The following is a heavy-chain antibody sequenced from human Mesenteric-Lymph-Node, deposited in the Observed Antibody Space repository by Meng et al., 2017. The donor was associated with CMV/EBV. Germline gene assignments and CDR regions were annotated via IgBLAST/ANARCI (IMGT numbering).Heavy chain of an antibody. J-gene: IGHJ4*02. D-gene: IGHD3-10*01. CDR1: GFTFRSYA. CDR3: AKGEHGSGIYSYCSDY. CDR2: ITTSGNT. V-gene: IGHV3-23*01. Sequence: GGSLRLSCAATGFTFRSYAMHWVRQAPGKGLEWVSYITTSGNTYYADSVKGRFTISRDNSKNTLYLQMDSLRAEDTAIYYCAKGEHGSGIYSYCSDYWGQGTRVTVSS.